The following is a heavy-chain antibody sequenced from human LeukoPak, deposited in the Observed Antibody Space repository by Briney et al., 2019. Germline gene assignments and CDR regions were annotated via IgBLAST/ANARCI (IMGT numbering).Heavy chain of an antibody. CDR3: ARLSYDTSGYWPDYFDH. Sequence: SETLSVTCTVSGGSIISYYWSWIRQPRGKGLEWIGYIYYSGSTKYSPSLKSRVTISVDTSKNHFSLNLRSVTAADTAVYYCARLSYDTSGYWPDYFDHWGQGTLVTVSS. CDR2: IYYSGST. D-gene: IGHD3-22*01. J-gene: IGHJ4*02. V-gene: IGHV4-59*08. CDR1: GGSIISYY.